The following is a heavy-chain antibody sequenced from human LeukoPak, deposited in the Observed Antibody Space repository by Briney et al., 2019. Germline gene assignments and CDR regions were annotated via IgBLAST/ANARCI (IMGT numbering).Heavy chain of an antibody. V-gene: IGHV4-59*01. J-gene: IGHJ4*02. CDR1: GGSISSYY. CDR3: ARGGRNYFDY. CDR2: IYYGGST. D-gene: IGHD2/OR15-2a*01. Sequence: SETLSLTCTVSGGSISSYYWSWIRQPPGKGLEWIGYIYYGGSTNYNPSLKSRVTISVDTSKNQFSLKLSSVTAADTAVYYCARGGRNYFDYWGQGTLVTVSS.